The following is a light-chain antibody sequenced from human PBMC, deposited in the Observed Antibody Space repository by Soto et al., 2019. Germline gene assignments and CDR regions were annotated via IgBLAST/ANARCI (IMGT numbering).Light chain of an antibody. V-gene: IGLV1-47*01. CDR3: AAWDDRLRGLYV. CDR2: RNN. J-gene: IGLJ1*01. CDR1: SSNIGTNY. Sequence: QSVLPQPASASGTPGQRVTISCSGSSSNIGTNYVYWYQQLPGTAPKLLIYRNNQRPSGVPDLFSGSKSGTSASLAISGLRSEDEADYYCAAWDDRLRGLYVFGIGTKSPS.